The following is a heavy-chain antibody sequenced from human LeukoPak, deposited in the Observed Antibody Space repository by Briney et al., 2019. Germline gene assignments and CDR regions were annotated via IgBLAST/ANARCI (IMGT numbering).Heavy chain of an antibody. V-gene: IGHV3-66*02. D-gene: IGHD2-15*01. CDR2: IYSGGST. Sequence: PGGSLRLSCAASGFTVSSNYMSWVRQAPGKGLEWVSVIYSGGSTYYADSVKGRFTISRDNSKNTLYLQMNSLRAEDTAVYYCARDLVTGGPLLPGYYYGMDVWGQGTTVTVSS. J-gene: IGHJ6*02. CDR3: ARDLVTGGPLLPGYYYGMDV. CDR1: GFTVSSNY.